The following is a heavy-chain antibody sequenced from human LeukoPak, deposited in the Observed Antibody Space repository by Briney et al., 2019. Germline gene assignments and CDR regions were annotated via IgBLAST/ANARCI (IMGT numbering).Heavy chain of an antibody. V-gene: IGHV1-46*01. CDR3: AMGSGYRDIWFDP. Sequence: ASVKVSCKASGYTFTSYYMHWVRQAPGQGLEWMGIINPSGGNTSYAQKFQGRVTMTRDMSTSTVYMELSSLRSEDTAVYYCAMGSGYRDIWFDPWGQGTLVTVSS. D-gene: IGHD5-18*01. J-gene: IGHJ5*02. CDR1: GYTFTSYY. CDR2: INPSGGNT.